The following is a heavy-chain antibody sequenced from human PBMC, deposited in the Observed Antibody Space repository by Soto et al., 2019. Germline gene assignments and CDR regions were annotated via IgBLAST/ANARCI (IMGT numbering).Heavy chain of an antibody. Sequence: LRLSCAASGFTFNNYYMNWIRQAPGKGLEWVSYISSSGSYAKYADSVKGRFTISRDNAKKSLYLQMNSLRAEDTAVYYCARDSSLDVRPLDHWGQGTLVTVSS. CDR3: ARDSSLDVRPLDH. CDR1: GFTFNNYY. J-gene: IGHJ4*02. D-gene: IGHD3-10*01. V-gene: IGHV3-11*06. CDR2: ISSSGSYA.